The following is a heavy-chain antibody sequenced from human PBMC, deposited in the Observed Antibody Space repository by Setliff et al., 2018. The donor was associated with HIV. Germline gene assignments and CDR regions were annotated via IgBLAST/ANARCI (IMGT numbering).Heavy chain of an antibody. CDR2: IYIDGTP. D-gene: IGHD3-16*01. CDR1: GGYMSGYY. V-gene: IGHV4-4*08. CDR3: APMGVRGGRRAVEPNYYYMDV. J-gene: IGHJ6*03. Sequence: SETLSLTCAVSGGYMSGYYWSWIRQPPGKGLEWIGYIYIDGTPNYNPSLKSRVTISVDTSKNQFSLKLSSVTAADTAVYYCAPMGVRGGRRAVEPNYYYMDVWGKGTTVTVSS.